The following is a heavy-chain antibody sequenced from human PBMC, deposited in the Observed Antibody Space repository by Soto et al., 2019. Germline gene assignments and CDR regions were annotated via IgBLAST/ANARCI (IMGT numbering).Heavy chain of an antibody. CDR3: AILNGYCISTNCHGYYGMDV. CDR1: GGSIGSSSYY. J-gene: IGHJ6*02. Sequence: PSETLSLTCTVSGGSIGSSSYYWGWIRQPPGKGLEWIGSIYYSGSTYYNPSLKSRVTISVDTSKNEFSLRLSSVTAADTAVYYCAILNGYCISTNCHGYYGMDVWGQGTTVTVSS. V-gene: IGHV4-39*01. D-gene: IGHD2-2*03. CDR2: IYYSGST.